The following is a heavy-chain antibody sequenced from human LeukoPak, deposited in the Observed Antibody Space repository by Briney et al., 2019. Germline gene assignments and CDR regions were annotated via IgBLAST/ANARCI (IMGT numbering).Heavy chain of an antibody. V-gene: IGHV1-18*01. J-gene: IGHJ6*03. D-gene: IGHD6-13*01. Sequence: GASVKVSCKASGYTFTSYGISWVRQAPGQGLEWMGWISAYNGNTNYAQKLQGRVTMTTDTSTSTAYMELRSLRSDDTAVYYCAREGAAAGTSYYYYMDVWGKGTTATVSS. CDR2: ISAYNGNT. CDR3: AREGAAAGTSYYYYMDV. CDR1: GYTFTSYG.